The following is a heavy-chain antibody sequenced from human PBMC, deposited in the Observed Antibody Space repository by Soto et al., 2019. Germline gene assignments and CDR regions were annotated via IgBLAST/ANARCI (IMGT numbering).Heavy chain of an antibody. CDR2: IYATGTT. CDR1: GASISGFY. J-gene: IGHJ5*02. Sequence: SETLSLTCTVSGASISGFYWSWIRKSAGKGLEWIGRIYATGTTDYNPSLKSRVMMSVDTSKKQFSLKLRSVTAADTAVYYCVRDGTKTLRDWFDPWGQGISVTVSP. V-gene: IGHV4-4*07. D-gene: IGHD1-1*01. CDR3: VRDGTKTLRDWFDP.